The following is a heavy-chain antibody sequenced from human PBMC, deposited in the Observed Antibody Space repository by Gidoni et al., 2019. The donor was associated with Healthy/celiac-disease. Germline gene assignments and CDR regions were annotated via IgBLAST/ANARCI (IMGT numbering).Heavy chain of an antibody. Sequence: QVQLVQSGAEVKKPGSSVKVSCKASGGTFSSYAISWVRQAPGQGLEWMGGIIPIFGTANYAQKFQGRVTITADESTSTAYMELSSLRSEDTAVYYCARDHYGNHPNTNWFDPWGQGTLVTVSS. J-gene: IGHJ5*02. V-gene: IGHV1-69*01. D-gene: IGHD4-4*01. CDR3: ARDHYGNHPNTNWFDP. CDR2: IIPIFGTA. CDR1: GGTFSSYA.